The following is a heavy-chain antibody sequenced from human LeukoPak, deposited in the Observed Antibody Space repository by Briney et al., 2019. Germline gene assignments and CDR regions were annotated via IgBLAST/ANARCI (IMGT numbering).Heavy chain of an antibody. J-gene: IGHJ4*02. Sequence: PGGSLRLSCAASGFTFSSYGMHWVRQAPGKGLEWVAVISYDGSNKYYADSKKGRFTISRDNSKNTLYLQVNGLRPEDTAVYYCARDGGDKTAYYGDQFDCWGQGTLVTVSS. D-gene: IGHD3-9*01. CDR3: ARDGGDKTAYYGDQFDC. V-gene: IGHV3-30*03. CDR1: GFTFSSYG. CDR2: ISYDGSNK.